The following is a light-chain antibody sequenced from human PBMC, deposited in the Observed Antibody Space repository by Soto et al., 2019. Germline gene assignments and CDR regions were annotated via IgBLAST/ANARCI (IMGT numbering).Light chain of an antibody. V-gene: IGLV2-14*01. CDR1: SSDVGGYNY. Sequence: QSALTQPASVSGSPGQSITISCTGTSSDVGGYNYVSWYQQHPGKAPKLMIYDVSNRPSGVSNRFSGSKSGNTASLTISGLQAEDEADYYCSSYTSSRVFGGVTKLTVL. CDR2: DVS. J-gene: IGLJ2*01. CDR3: SSYTSSRV.